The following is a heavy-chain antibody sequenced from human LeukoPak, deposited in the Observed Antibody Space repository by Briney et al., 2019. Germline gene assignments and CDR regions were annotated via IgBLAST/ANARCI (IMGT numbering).Heavy chain of an antibody. V-gene: IGHV3-30*18. CDR3: AKDLLVAAAGGDY. J-gene: IGHJ4*02. D-gene: IGHD6-13*01. CDR2: ISYDGSNK. CDR1: GFTFSSYG. Sequence: PGGSLRLSCAASGFTFSSYGMHWVRQAPGKGLEWVAVISYDGSNKYYADSVKGRFTISRDNSKNTLYLQMNGLRAEDTAVYYCAKDLLVAAAGGDYWGQGTLVTVSS.